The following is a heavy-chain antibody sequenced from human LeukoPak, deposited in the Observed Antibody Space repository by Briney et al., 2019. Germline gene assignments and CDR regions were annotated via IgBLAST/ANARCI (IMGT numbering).Heavy chain of an antibody. Sequence: GASVKVSCKASGYTFTSYGISWVRQAPGQGLEWMGWISGYNGNTNYAQQKLQGRVTMTTDTSTSTAYMELRSLRSDDTAVYYCARDLKRGYSSGRYSWGTGSSNDYWGQGTLVIVSS. D-gene: IGHD6-19*01. CDR1: GYTFTSYG. CDR2: ISGYNGNT. CDR3: ARDLKRGYSSGRYSWGTGSSNDY. V-gene: IGHV1-18*01. J-gene: IGHJ4*02.